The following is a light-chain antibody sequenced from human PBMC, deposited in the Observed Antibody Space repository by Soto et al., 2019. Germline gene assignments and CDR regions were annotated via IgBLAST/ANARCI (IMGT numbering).Light chain of an antibody. J-gene: IGKJ4*01. V-gene: IGKV1-9*01. CDR2: PAS. CDR1: QDISRA. Sequence: IQLTQSPSSLSATVGDRVTITCRASQDISRALAWYQQKPGKAPNLLISPASNLQSGVPSRFSGSGSGTDFTLTINGLQPEDFATYLCQQLNGYPLTFGGGSKVEIK. CDR3: QQLNGYPLT.